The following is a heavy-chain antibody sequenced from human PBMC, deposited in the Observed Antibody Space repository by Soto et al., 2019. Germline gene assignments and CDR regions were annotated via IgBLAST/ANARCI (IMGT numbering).Heavy chain of an antibody. V-gene: IGHV4-34*01. D-gene: IGHD1-26*01. CDR3: TRGLFSGSSYSGSWYYFDS. CDR2: INHSGSS. J-gene: IGHJ4*02. Sequence: SETLSLTCAVPGGSFSGYIWTWIRQTPGKGLQWIGQINHSGSSIYNPSLKNRVTISTMSNNKFSLELSSVTAADTAVYYCTRGLFSGSSYSGSWYYFDSWGQGTMVTVSS. CDR1: GGSFSGYI.